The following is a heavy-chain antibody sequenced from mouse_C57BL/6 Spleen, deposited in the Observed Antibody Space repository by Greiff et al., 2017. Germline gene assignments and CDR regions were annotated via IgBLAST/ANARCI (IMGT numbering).Heavy chain of an antibody. CDR1: GYTFTDYY. CDR3: ARAGTGTYYAMDY. D-gene: IGHD4-1*01. Sequence: QVQLQQSGAELVRPGASVKLSCKASGYTFTDYYINWVKQRPGQGLEWIARIYPGSGNTYYNEKFKGKATLTAEKSSSTAYMQLSSLTSEDSAVYFCARAGTGTYYAMDYWGQGTSVTVSS. V-gene: IGHV1-76*01. J-gene: IGHJ4*01. CDR2: IYPGSGNT.